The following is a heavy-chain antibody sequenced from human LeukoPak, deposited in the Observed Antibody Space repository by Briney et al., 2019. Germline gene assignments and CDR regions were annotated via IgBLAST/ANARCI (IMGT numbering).Heavy chain of an antibody. D-gene: IGHD3-10*01. V-gene: IGHV3-23*01. Sequence: GGSLRLSCEASGFTFGNFGMTWVRQAPGKGLQWVSGITGSSTSTYYAASVKGRFTVSRDNSQNTLHLQMNSLRADDTAVYCARELVSSGTGYFDLWGRGTLVTVSS. J-gene: IGHJ2*01. CDR3: ARELVSSGTGYFDL. CDR1: GFTFGNFG. CDR2: ITGSSTST.